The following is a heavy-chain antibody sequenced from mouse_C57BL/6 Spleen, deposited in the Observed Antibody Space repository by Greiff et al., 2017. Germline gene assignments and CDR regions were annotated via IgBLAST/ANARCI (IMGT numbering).Heavy chain of an antibody. J-gene: IGHJ3*01. D-gene: IGHD1-1*01. Sequence: QVQLQQSGPGLVQPSQSLSITCTVSGFSLTSYGVHWVRQSPGKGLEWLGVIWSGGSTDNNAAFISRLSISKDNSKSQVFFKMNSLQADDTAIYYCARPSHYYGSSGFAYWGQGTLVTVSA. CDR2: IWSGGST. CDR1: GFSLTSYG. CDR3: ARPSHYYGSSGFAY. V-gene: IGHV2-2*01.